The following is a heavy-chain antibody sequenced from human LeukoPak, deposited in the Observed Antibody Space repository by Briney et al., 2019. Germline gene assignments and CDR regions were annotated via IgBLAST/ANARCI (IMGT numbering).Heavy chain of an antibody. CDR3: AAHTAMAAY. J-gene: IGHJ4*02. D-gene: IGHD5-18*01. Sequence: ASVKVSCKASGYTFIGYYMHWVRQAPGQGLEWMGWINPNSGDTNYAQKFQGRVTMTRDTSISTAYMELSRLRSDDTAVYYCAAHTAMAAYWGQGTLVTVSS. V-gene: IGHV1-2*02. CDR2: INPNSGDT. CDR1: GYTFIGYY.